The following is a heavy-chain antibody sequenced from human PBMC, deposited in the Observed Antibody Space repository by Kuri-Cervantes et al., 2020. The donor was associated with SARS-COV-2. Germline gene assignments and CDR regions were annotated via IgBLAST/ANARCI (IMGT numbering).Heavy chain of an antibody. V-gene: IGHV4-4*07. J-gene: IGHJ4*02. CDR1: GDSISTYY. D-gene: IGHD3-3*01. CDR3: ARAWGGYYDFWNDY. Sequence: SETLSLICTISGDSISTYYWSWIRQPAGKGLEWIGRIYTSGTNYNPSLKSRVTMSIGTSKNQFSLKLTSVTAADTAVYYCARAWGGYYDFWNDYWGQGTLVTVSS. CDR2: IYTSGT.